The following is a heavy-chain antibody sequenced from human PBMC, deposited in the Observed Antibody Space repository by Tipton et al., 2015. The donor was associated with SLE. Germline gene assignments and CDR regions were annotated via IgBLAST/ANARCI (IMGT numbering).Heavy chain of an antibody. CDR1: GGSFSGYY. V-gene: IGHV4-34*01. D-gene: IGHD4/OR15-4a*01. CDR2: INHSGST. CDR3: ARERIEEYGGKENWIGP. J-gene: IGHJ5*02. Sequence: TLSLTCAVYGGSFSGYYWSWLRQSPGKGLEWIGEINHSGSTNYNPSLKSRVTISVDRSNNQFSLNLSSVTAADTAVYCCARERIEEYGGKENWIGPWGQGTLVTVSS.